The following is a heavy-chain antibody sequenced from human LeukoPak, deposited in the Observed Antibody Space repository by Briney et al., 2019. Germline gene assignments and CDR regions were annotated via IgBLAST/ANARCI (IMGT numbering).Heavy chain of an antibody. J-gene: IGHJ6*02. CDR1: GFTFSSYA. D-gene: IGHD3-3*01. CDR3: AKVSSYDFWSGYYIDYYYGMDV. V-gene: IGHV3-23*01. Sequence: GGSLRLSCAASGFTFSSYAMSWVRQAPGKGLEWVSAISGSGGSTYYADSVKGRFTISRDNSKNTLYLQMNSLRAEDTAVYYCAKVSSYDFWSGYYIDYYYGMDVWGQGTTVTVSS. CDR2: ISGSGGST.